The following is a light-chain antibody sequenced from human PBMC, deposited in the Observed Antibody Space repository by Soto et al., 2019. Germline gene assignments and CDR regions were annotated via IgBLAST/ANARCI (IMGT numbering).Light chain of an antibody. V-gene: IGKV3-20*01. Sequence: EIVLTQSPGTLSLSPGERATLSCRASQSVSSNYLAWYQQKPGQAPRLLIYRASSRATGIQDRFSGSGSGTDVTLNISRLEPEDVAVYYCQQYGSSSWTFGRGTKVEI. CDR1: QSVSSNY. CDR3: QQYGSSSWT. CDR2: RAS. J-gene: IGKJ1*01.